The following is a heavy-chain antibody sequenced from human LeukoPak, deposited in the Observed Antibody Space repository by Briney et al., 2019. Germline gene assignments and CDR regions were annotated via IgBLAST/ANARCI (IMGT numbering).Heavy chain of an antibody. J-gene: IGHJ3*02. D-gene: IGHD3-22*01. CDR3: ARDSSGYLDAFDI. Sequence: PGGSLRLSCAASGFTFSSYSMNWVRQAPGKGLEWVSSISSSSSYIYYADSVKGRFTISRDNAKNSLYLQMNSLRAEDTAVYYCARDSSGYLDAFDIWGQGTMVTVSS. CDR1: GFTFSSYS. CDR2: ISSSSSYI. V-gene: IGHV3-21*01.